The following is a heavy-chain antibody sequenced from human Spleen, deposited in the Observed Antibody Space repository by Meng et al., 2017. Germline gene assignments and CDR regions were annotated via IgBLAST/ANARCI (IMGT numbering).Heavy chain of an antibody. Sequence: SVKVSCKALGGIFSNYVIGWVRQAPGQGLEWMGGINAVFGTTNYAQKFQGRVTITTDESTSTVYMELTRLTSEDAAVYFCARKAGNCISTTCYSLDYWGQGTLVTVSS. CDR1: GGIFSNYV. CDR2: INAVFGTT. V-gene: IGHV1-69*05. D-gene: IGHD2-2*01. J-gene: IGHJ4*02. CDR3: ARKAGNCISTTCYSLDY.